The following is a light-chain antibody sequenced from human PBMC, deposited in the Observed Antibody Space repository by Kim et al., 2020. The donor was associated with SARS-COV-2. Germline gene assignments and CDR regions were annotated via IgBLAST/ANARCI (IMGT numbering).Light chain of an antibody. CDR2: NNN. J-gene: IGLJ3*02. CDR1: NSNIGSNN. CDR3: AAWDDSLTGRWV. V-gene: IGLV1-44*01. Sequence: ELTQPPSASGTPGQRVTIFCSGSNSNIGSNNVNWYQQLPGTAPKLLIYNNNQRPSGVPDRFSGSKSGTSASLAISGLQSEDEADYYCAAWDDSLTGRWVFGGGTQLTVL.